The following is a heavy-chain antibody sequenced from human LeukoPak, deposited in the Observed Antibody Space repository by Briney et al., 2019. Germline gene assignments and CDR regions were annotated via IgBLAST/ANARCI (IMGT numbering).Heavy chain of an antibody. J-gene: IGHJ5*02. CDR1: GGSFSGYY. Sequence: SETLSLTCAVYGGSFSGYYWSWIRQPPGKGLEWIGEINHSGSTNYNPSLKSRVTISVDTSKNQFSLKLSSVTPEDTAVYYCARDSSGWHNPNWFDPWGQGTLVTVSS. CDR3: ARDSSGWHNPNWFDP. V-gene: IGHV4-34*01. D-gene: IGHD6-19*01. CDR2: INHSGST.